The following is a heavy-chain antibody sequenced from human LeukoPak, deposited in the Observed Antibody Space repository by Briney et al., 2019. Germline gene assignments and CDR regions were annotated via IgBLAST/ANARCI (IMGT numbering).Heavy chain of an antibody. CDR2: IYYSGST. D-gene: IGHD1-26*01. J-gene: IGHJ4*02. CDR3: ARDRPSGGSSNFDY. Sequence: PSETLSLTCTVSGGSISSYYWSWIRQPPGKGLEWIGYIYYSGSTNYNPSLKSRVTISVDTSKNQFSLKLSSVTAADTAVYYCARDRPSGGSSNFDYWGQGTLVTVSS. CDR1: GGSISSYY. V-gene: IGHV4-59*12.